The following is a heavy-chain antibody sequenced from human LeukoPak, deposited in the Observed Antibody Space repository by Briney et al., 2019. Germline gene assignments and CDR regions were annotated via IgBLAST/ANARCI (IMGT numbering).Heavy chain of an antibody. CDR2: IKQDGSEK. Sequence: GGSLRLSCAASGFTFSTYWMSWVRQAPGKGPEWVAYIKQDGSEKDYVDSVKGRFTISRDNAKNSLYLRMNSLRAEDTAVYYCARHGGAFDIWGQGTLVTVSS. D-gene: IGHD3-10*01. J-gene: IGHJ3*02. V-gene: IGHV3-7*01. CDR1: GFTFSTYW. CDR3: ARHGGAFDI.